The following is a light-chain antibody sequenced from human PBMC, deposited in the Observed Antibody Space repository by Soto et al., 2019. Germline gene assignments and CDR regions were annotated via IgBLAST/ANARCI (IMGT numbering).Light chain of an antibody. CDR2: GAS. CDR3: QPGHNWPLT. J-gene: IGKJ2*01. Sequence: EIVMTQSPATLSLSPGERAALSCRASQSINSELAWYQQKPGQPPRLLIYGASTRATGVPASFTGSESGSEFTLTISGLQSEDFAVYYCQPGHNWPLTFGQGTRLEI. CDR1: QSINSE. V-gene: IGKV3-15*01.